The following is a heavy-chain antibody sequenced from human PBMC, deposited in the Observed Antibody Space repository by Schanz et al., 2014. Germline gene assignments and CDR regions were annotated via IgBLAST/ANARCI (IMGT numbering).Heavy chain of an antibody. V-gene: IGHV3-66*01. Sequence: EVQLVESGGGLVQPGGSLRLSCAASGFTVSINYMSWVRQAPGKGLEWVSVIYSGGSTYYADSVKGRFTTSRDNSKNTMYLQMNSLRAEDTAVYYCVKDLQRELLRDDHYYGMDVWGQGTTVTVSS. CDR2: IYSGGST. CDR1: GFTVSINY. D-gene: IGHD1-26*01. CDR3: VKDLQRELLRDDHYYGMDV. J-gene: IGHJ6*02.